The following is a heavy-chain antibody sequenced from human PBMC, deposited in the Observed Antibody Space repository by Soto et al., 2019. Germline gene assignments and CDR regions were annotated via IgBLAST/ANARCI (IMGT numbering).Heavy chain of an antibody. CDR1: GYTFTSYD. Sequence: ASVKVSCKASGYTFTSYDINWVRQATGQGLEWMGWMNPNSGNTGYAQKFQGRVTMTRNTSISTAYMELSSLRSEDTAVYYWAVSNDPIGLVSYYYYYYYMDVWGKGTTVTVSS. V-gene: IGHV1-8*01. J-gene: IGHJ6*03. CDR2: MNPNSGNT. D-gene: IGHD6-6*01. CDR3: AVSNDPIGLVSYYYYYYYMDV.